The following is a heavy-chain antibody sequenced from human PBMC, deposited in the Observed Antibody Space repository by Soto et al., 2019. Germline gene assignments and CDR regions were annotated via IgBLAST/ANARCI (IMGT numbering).Heavy chain of an antibody. CDR3: ARGSSLIAVAAAGSEAFDI. CDR2: ISAYNGNT. CDR1: GYTFTSYG. Sequence: ASVKVSCKASGYTFTSYGISWVRQAPGQGLEWMGWISAYNGNTNYAQKLQGRVTMTTDTSTSTAYMELRSLRSDDTAVYYCARGSSLIAVAAAGSEAFDIWGQGTMVTVSS. J-gene: IGHJ3*02. D-gene: IGHD6-19*01. V-gene: IGHV1-18*01.